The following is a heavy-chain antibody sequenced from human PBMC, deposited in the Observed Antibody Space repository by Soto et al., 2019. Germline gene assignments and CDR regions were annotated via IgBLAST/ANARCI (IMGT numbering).Heavy chain of an antibody. CDR2: INPSGGYT. D-gene: IGHD3-3*01. CDR3: ARSRSMGDWSASVTNYAYGRAV. CDR1: GYTFTSYY. Sequence: QVQLVQSGAEVKKPGASVKVSCQTSGYTFTSYYIHWVRQAPGQGLSWMGIINPSGGYTKYSQKFQDRVTMTRDAATNIVYMELSSQTSEDTAVYFCARSRSMGDWSASVTNYAYGRAVWGQGTTATVSS. J-gene: IGHJ6*02. V-gene: IGHV1-46*01.